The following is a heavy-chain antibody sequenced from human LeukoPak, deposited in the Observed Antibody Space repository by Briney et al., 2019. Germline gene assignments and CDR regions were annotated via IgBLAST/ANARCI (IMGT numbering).Heavy chain of an antibody. J-gene: IGHJ4*02. Sequence: PGGPLRLSCAASGFTFSSYGMHWVRQAPGKGLEWVAFIRYDGSNKYYADSVKGRFTISRDNSKNTLYLQMNSLRAEDTAVYYCATTGHYYDSNGYLNYWGQGTLVTVSS. CDR3: ATTGHYYDSNGYLNY. D-gene: IGHD3-22*01. CDR1: GFTFSSYG. V-gene: IGHV3-30*02. CDR2: IRYDGSNK.